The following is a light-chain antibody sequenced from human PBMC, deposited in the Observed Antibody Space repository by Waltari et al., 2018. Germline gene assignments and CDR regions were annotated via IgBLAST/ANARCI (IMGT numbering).Light chain of an antibody. V-gene: IGKV3-15*01. J-gene: IGKJ1*01. Sequence: EIVMTQSPATLSVSPGERATLSCRVSQSVNSKLAWYQQKPGQAPRLLIYAASTRATGIPARFSGSGSGTEFTLTISSMQSEDFALYCDWWTFGQGTKVEIK. CDR1: QSVNSK. CDR3: WWT. CDR2: AAS.